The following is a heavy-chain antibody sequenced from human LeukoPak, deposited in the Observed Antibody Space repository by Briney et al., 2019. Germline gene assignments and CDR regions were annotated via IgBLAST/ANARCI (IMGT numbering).Heavy chain of an antibody. J-gene: IGHJ6*04. V-gene: IGHV3-74*01. CDR3: AELGITMIGGV. CDR2: INDDGSAT. CDR1: GFTFSSYG. D-gene: IGHD3-10*02. Sequence: GGSLRLSCAASGFTFSSYGMHWVRQVPGKGLVWVSRINDDGSATFYADSVKGRFTISRDNAKNSLYLQMNSLRAEDTAVYYCAELGITMIGGVWGRGTTVTISS.